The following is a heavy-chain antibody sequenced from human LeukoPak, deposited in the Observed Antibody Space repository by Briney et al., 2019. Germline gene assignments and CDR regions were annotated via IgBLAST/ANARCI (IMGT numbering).Heavy chain of an antibody. CDR2: TDPIGGST. J-gene: IGHJ4*02. D-gene: IGHD4-11*01. CDR3: ARWTTTYLDY. Sequence: ASVKVSCKAPGYTFTNYYIHWVRQAPGQGLEWMGITDPIGGSTNYAQKFQGRVTMTRDTSTSTVYMELSSLRSEDSAVYYCARWTTTYLDYWGQGTLVTVSS. V-gene: IGHV1-46*01. CDR1: GYTFTNYY.